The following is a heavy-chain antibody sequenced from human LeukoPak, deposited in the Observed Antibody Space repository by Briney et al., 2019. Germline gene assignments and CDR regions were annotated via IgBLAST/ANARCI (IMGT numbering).Heavy chain of an antibody. CDR3: AKDRGTAMVKYYYGMDV. CDR2: ISRSGGST. J-gene: IGHJ6*04. CDR1: GFTFSSYA. Sequence: GGSLRLSCAASGFTFSSYAMSWARQAPGKGLQWVSAISRSGGSTYYADSVKGRFTISRENSKNTLYLQMNSLRAEDTAVYYCAKDRGTAMVKYYYGMDVWGKGTTVTVSS. D-gene: IGHD5-18*01. V-gene: IGHV3-23*01.